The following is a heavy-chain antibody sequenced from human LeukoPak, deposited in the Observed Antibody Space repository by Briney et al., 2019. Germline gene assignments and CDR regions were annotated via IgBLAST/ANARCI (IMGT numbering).Heavy chain of an antibody. J-gene: IGHJ4*02. CDR3: ARNYSPDFDY. Sequence: SQTLSLTCAISGDSISSNSAAWNWIRQSPSRGPEWLGRTYYRSKWLHDYAVSVKSRITINPDTSKNQFSLQLNSVTPEDTAVYYCARNYSPDFDYWGQGTQVSVSS. V-gene: IGHV6-1*01. CDR1: GDSISSNSAA. CDR2: TYYRSKWLH. D-gene: IGHD1-7*01.